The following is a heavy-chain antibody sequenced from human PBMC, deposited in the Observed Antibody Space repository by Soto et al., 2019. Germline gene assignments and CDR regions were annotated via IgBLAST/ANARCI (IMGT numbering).Heavy chain of an antibody. CDR3: ARGDPIDS. V-gene: IGHV3-33*01. CDR2: IWHDGSNK. CDR1: GFTFSDYG. J-gene: IGHJ4*02. Sequence: QVQLVESGGGVVQPGGPLRLSCAASGFTFSDYGMHWVRQAPGKGLQWVAVIWHDGSNKYYADSVRGRFTISRDNSKNTMYMQMNNLRGEDTAVYYCARGDPIDSWGQGTLVTVSS.